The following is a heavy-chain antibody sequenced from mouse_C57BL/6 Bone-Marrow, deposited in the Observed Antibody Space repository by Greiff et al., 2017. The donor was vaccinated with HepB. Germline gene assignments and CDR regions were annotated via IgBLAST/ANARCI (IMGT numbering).Heavy chain of an antibody. CDR2: IYPRRGNT. D-gene: IGHD2-10*02. Sequence: QVQLKQSGAELARPGASVKLSCKASGYTFTSYGISWVKQRTGQGLEWIGEIYPRRGNTYYNQKFKGKATLTADKSSSPAYMELRSLTSEDSAVYYCARERCTWYGNYVHYYSMDYWGQGTSVTVSS. V-gene: IGHV1-81*01. CDR3: ARERCTWYGNYVHYYSMDY. CDR1: GYTFTSYG. J-gene: IGHJ4*01.